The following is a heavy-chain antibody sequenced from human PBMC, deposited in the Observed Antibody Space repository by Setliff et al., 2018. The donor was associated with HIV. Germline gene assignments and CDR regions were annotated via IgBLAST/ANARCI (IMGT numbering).Heavy chain of an antibody. J-gene: IGHJ4*02. Sequence: PGESLKISCKASGYSFTNFWIGWVRQMPGEGLEWMGIVHPGNSETRYSLPFEGQVTISADRSITTAFLQWSSLKASDTAMYYCARAKNKWNPGDYWGQGTVVTSPQ. CDR2: VHPGNSET. CDR3: ARAKNKWNPGDY. CDR1: GYSFTNFW. V-gene: IGHV5-51*01. D-gene: IGHD1-20*01.